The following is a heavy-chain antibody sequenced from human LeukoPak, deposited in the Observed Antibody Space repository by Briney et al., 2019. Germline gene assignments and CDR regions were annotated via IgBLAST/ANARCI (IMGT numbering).Heavy chain of an antibody. V-gene: IGHV3-7*01. CDR1: GFRFTSYW. J-gene: IGHJ4*02. Sequence: GGSLRLSCAASGFRFTSYWMTWVRQAPGKGLEWVGNIGQDGSVKNYADSVKGRFTISRDNAKNSVFLQMNSLRAEDTAFYYCGNQCSGGICPENWGRGTLVTVSS. CDR2: IGQDGSVK. D-gene: IGHD2-15*01. CDR3: GNQCSGGICPEN.